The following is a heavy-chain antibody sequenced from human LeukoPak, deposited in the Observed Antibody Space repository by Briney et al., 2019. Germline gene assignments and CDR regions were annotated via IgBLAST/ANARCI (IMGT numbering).Heavy chain of an antibody. Sequence: VGSLRLSCVASGLTFGNYGMNWVRQAPGKGLEWVSSIGGGGYTTYYADSVRGRFTISRDNSKNSMYLQMSSLRAEDTAIYYCAEVESSYCRIWGQGTLVTVSS. CDR1: GLTFGNYG. V-gene: IGHV3-23*01. CDR2: IGGGGYTT. J-gene: IGHJ4*02. D-gene: IGHD3-10*01. CDR3: AEVESSYCRI.